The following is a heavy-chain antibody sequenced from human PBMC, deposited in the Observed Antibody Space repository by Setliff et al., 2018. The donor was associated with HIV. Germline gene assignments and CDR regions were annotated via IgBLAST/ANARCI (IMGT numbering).Heavy chain of an antibody. CDR2: FDPEDGET. CDR1: GYTLTELS. CDR3: ATMPYADTSPFTYSSSWYVPFDY. Sequence: AASVMVSCKVSGYTLTELSMHWVRQAPGKGLEWMGGFDPEDGETIYAQKFQGRVTMTEDTSTDTAYMELSSLRSEDTAVYYCATMPYADTSPFTYSSSWYVPFDYWGQGTLVTVSS. J-gene: IGHJ4*02. D-gene: IGHD6-13*01. V-gene: IGHV1-24*01.